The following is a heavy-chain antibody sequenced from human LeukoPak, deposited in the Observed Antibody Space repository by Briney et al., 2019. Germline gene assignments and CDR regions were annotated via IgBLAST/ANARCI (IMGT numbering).Heavy chain of an antibody. CDR2: INSDGSST. J-gene: IGHJ4*02. CDR3: ARKGYCSGGSCYSTYFDC. V-gene: IGHV3-74*01. CDR1: GFTFSSYW. D-gene: IGHD2-15*01. Sequence: PGGSLRLSCAASGFTFSSYWMHWVRQAPGKGLVWVSRINSDGSSTSYADSVKGRFTISRDNAKNTLYLQMNSLRAEDTAVYYCARKGYCSGGSCYSTYFDCWGQGTLVTVSS.